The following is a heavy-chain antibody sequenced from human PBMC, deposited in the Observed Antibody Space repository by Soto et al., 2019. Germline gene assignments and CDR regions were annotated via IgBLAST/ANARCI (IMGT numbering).Heavy chain of an antibody. D-gene: IGHD3-10*01. CDR2: ISYDGSNK. CDR1: GFTFSSYG. CDR3: AKDQYYYGSGSSPTCDY. Sequence: QVQLVESGGGVVQPGRSLRLSCAASGFTFSSYGMHWVRQAPGQGLEWVAVISYDGSNKYYADSVKGRFTISRDNSKNTLYLQMNSLRAEDTAVYYCAKDQYYYGSGSSPTCDYWGQGTLVTVSS. V-gene: IGHV3-30*18. J-gene: IGHJ4*02.